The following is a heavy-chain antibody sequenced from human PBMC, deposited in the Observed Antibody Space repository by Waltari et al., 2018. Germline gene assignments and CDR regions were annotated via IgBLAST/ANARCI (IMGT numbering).Heavy chain of an antibody. Sequence: QVQLQESGPGLVKPSETLSLTCTVSGYSIRSTYYWGRIRQSPGKGLEWIGSIFHSGSTYYNPSLKSRVTISVDTSKNQFSLKLSSVTAADTAVYYCATDPSYYGSGTYWAGWFDPWGQGTLVTVSS. V-gene: IGHV4-38-2*02. CDR3: ATDPSYYGSGTYWAGWFDP. CDR2: IFHSGST. D-gene: IGHD3-10*01. CDR1: GYSIRSTYY. J-gene: IGHJ5*02.